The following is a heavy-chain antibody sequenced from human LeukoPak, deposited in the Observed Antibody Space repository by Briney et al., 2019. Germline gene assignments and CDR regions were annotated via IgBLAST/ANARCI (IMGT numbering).Heavy chain of an antibody. CDR1: GFTFSSYA. D-gene: IGHD6-13*01. V-gene: IGHV3-30*02. CDR3: AKDHGSSDWYYFGY. CDR2: IHYDGSNN. Sequence: PGGSLRLSCAASGFTFSSYAMHWVRQAPGKGLEWVAFIHYDGSNNYYADSVKGRFTISRDNSKNTLYLQMNTLRADDTAVYYCAKDHGSSDWYYFGYWGQGTLVTVSS. J-gene: IGHJ4*02.